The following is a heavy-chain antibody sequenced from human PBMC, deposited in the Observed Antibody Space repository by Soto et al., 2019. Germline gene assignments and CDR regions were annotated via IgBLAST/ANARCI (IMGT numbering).Heavy chain of an antibody. D-gene: IGHD2-2*02. CDR1: GGSMSDYY. V-gene: IGHV4-59*01. J-gene: IGHJ6*02. CDR2: IHNSGIT. CDR3: ARDPGYCSSTSCHNGMDV. Sequence: SETLSLTCTVSGGSMSDYYWIWIRQPPGRGLECIGYIHNSGITNYNASLKSRVTISVDTSKNQFSLKLSSVTAADTAMYYCARDPGYCSSTSCHNGMDVWGQGTTVTVSS.